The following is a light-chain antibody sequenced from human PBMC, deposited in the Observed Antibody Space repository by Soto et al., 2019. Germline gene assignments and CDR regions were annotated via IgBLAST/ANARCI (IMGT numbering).Light chain of an antibody. Sequence: LTQSPSFLSASVGDRVTITCRASQDVRNTYLAWYQQKPGQAPRLLVSGASSRATGIPDRYSGSGSGTDFTLTINRLEPEDFAVYFCQQYGESPPTFGGGTKVEI. J-gene: IGKJ4*01. CDR3: QQYGESPPT. CDR2: GAS. CDR1: QDVRNTY. V-gene: IGKV3-20*01.